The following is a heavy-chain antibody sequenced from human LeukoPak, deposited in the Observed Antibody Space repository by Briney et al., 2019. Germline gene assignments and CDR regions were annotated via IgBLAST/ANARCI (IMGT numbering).Heavy chain of an antibody. CDR3: ARLSDSSGYYPQDY. D-gene: IGHD3-22*01. Sequence: VASVKVSCKASGYTFTSYDINWVRQATGQGLEWMGWMNPNSGNTGYAQKFQGRVTITRNTSISTPYMELSSLRSEDTAVYYCARLSDSSGYYPQDYWGQGTLVTVSS. CDR1: GYTFTSYD. CDR2: MNPNSGNT. V-gene: IGHV1-8*03. J-gene: IGHJ4*02.